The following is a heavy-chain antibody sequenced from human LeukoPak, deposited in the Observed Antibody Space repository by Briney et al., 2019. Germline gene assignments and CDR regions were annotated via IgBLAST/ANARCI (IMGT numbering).Heavy chain of an antibody. CDR2: IYHSGST. CDR3: ARDAGTTGEVKFDP. Sequence: SETLSLTCTVSGYSISSGYYWGWIRQPPGEGLEWIESIYHSGSTYYNPSLKSRVTISVDTSKNQFSLKLSSVTAADTAVYYCARDAGTTGEVKFDPWGQGTLVTVSS. CDR1: GYSISSGYY. D-gene: IGHD4-17*01. V-gene: IGHV4-38-2*02. J-gene: IGHJ5*02.